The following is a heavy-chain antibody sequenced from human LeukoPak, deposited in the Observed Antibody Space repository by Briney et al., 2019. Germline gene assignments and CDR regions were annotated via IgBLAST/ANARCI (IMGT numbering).Heavy chain of an antibody. V-gene: IGHV1-8*03. Sequence: ASVKVSCKTSGYSFTNYDINWVRQATGQGLQWMGWLNPNSGHTGYAQKFHGRLTINRNASIGTAYMELSSLRSEDTAVYYCARGPTGMPFDPWGQGTLVTVSS. J-gene: IGHJ5*02. CDR1: GYSFTNYD. CDR2: LNPNSGHT. D-gene: IGHD3-10*01. CDR3: ARGPTGMPFDP.